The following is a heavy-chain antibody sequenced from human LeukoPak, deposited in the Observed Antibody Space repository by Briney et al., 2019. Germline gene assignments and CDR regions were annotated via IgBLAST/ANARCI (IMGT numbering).Heavy chain of an antibody. Sequence: GGSLRLSCAASGFTFSSYSMNWVRQAPGKGLEWVSSISSSSSYIYYADSVKGRFTISRDNAKNSLYLQMNSLRAEDTAVYYCARAVGGGAFDIWGQGTMVTVSS. J-gene: IGHJ3*02. CDR3: ARAVGGGAFDI. CDR1: GFTFSSYS. V-gene: IGHV3-21*01. CDR2: ISSSSSYI. D-gene: IGHD1-26*01.